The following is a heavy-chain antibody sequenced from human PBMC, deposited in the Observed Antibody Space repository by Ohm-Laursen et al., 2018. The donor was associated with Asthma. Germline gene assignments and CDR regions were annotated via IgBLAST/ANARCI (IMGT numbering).Heavy chain of an antibody. CDR2: ISYDGSNK. V-gene: IGHV3-30*18. Sequence: SLRLSCAASGFTFSSYGMHWVRQAPGKGLEWVAVISYDGSNKYYADSVKGRFTISRDNSKNTLYLQMNSLRAEDTAAYYCAKDFDYWGQGTLVTVSS. CDR1: GFTFSSYG. CDR3: AKDFDY. J-gene: IGHJ4*02.